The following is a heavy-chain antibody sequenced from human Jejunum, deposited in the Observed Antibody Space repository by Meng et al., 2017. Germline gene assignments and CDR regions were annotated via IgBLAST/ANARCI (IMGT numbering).Heavy chain of an antibody. CDR1: GFSFSTCW. CDR2: IKQDGSEK. Sequence: GESLKISCVASGFSFSTCWMAWVRQAPGEGLEWVANIKQDGSEKNYVDSVKGRFTISRDDAKNSLYLQMNSLRGDDTAVYYCATLGYKGGRPATKAKDVEYWGQGTLVTVSS. J-gene: IGHJ4*02. CDR3: ATLGYKGGRPATKAKDVEY. D-gene: IGHD1-14*01. V-gene: IGHV3-7*01.